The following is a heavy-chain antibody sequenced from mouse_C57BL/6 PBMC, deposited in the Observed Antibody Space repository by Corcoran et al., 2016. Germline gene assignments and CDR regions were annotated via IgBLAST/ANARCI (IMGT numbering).Heavy chain of an antibody. J-gene: IGHJ3*01. V-gene: IGHV1-26*01. CDR1: GYTFTDYY. CDR2: INPNNGGT. D-gene: IGHD1-1*01. CDR3: ARRGFHYYGSSYGFAY. Sequence: EVQLQQSGPELVKPGASVKISCKASGYTFTDYYMNWVKQSHGKSLEWIGDINPNNGGTSYNQKFKGKATLTVDKSSSTAYMELRSLTSEDSAVYYCARRGFHYYGSSYGFAYWGQGTLVTVSA.